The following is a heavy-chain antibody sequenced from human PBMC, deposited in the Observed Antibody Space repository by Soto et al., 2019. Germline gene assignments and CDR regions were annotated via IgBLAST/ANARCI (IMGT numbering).Heavy chain of an antibody. D-gene: IGHD6-19*01. CDR2: IIPVFNTT. V-gene: IGHV1-69*06. CDR3: ATSLGRGWTPY. Sequence: QVHLVQSEAEVKKPGSSVKVSCKASGGTFSSYTVSWVRQAPGQGLEWVGGIIPVFNTTYYAQKFQGRVTILADKSTSTAYMERSNLSSDDTAVYYCATSLGRGWTPYWGQGTPVTVSS. CDR1: GGTFSSYT. J-gene: IGHJ4*02.